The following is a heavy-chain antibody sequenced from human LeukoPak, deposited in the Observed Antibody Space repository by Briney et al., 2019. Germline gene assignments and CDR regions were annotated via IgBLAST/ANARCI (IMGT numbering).Heavy chain of an antibody. J-gene: IGHJ4*02. V-gene: IGHV1-18*04. CDR3: ARGGKGPGWDYDSSGSYFDY. D-gene: IGHD3-22*01. CDR2: ISAYNGNT. CDR1: GYTFAGYY. Sequence: ASVKVSCKASGYTFAGYYMHWVRQAPGQGLEWMGWISAYNGNTNYAQKLQGRVTMTTDTSTSTAYMELRSLRSDDTAVYYCARGGKGPGWDYDSSGSYFDYWGQGTLVTVSS.